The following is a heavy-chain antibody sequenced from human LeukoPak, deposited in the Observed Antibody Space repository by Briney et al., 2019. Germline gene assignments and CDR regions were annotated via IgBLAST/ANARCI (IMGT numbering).Heavy chain of an antibody. CDR3: ARSLYYDSSGYYQPLGC. V-gene: IGHV1-69*05. CDR2: IIPIFGTA. Sequence: ASVKVSCKASGGTFSSYAISWVRQAPGQGLEWMGGIIPIFGTANYAQKFQGRVTITTDESTSTAYMELSSLRSEDTAVYYCARSLYYDSSGYYQPLGCWGQGTLVTVSS. CDR1: GGTFSSYA. D-gene: IGHD3-22*01. J-gene: IGHJ4*02.